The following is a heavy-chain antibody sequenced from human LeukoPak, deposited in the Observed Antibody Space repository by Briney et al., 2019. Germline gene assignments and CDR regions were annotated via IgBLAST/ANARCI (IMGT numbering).Heavy chain of an antibody. CDR2: IIPILGIA. V-gene: IGHV1-69*04. Sequence: SVKVSCKASGGTFSSYAISWVRQAPGQGLEWMGRIIPILGIANYAQKLQGRVTITADKSTSTAYMELSSLRSEDTAVYYCARVGIVGATNNWFDPWGQGTLVTVSS. J-gene: IGHJ5*02. CDR3: ARVGIVGATNNWFDP. D-gene: IGHD1-26*01. CDR1: GGTFSSYA.